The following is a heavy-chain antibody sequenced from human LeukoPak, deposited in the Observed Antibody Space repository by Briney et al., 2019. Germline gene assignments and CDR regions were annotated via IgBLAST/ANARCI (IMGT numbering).Heavy chain of an antibody. J-gene: IGHJ4*02. D-gene: IGHD1-7*01. Sequence: SETLSLTCAVYGGSFSGYYWSWIRQPPGKGLEWIGEINHSGRTNYNPSLKSRVTMSVDSSKSQFSLKLSSVTAADTAVYYCARGGTGSTGFDYWGQGTLVTVSS. V-gene: IGHV4-34*01. CDR2: INHSGRT. CDR1: GGSFSGYY. CDR3: ARGGTGSTGFDY.